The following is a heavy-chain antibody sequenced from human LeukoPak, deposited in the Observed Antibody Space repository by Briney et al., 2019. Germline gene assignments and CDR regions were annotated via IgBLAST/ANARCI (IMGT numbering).Heavy chain of an antibody. CDR1: GGYISSSSYY. CDR2: IYYSGST. D-gene: IGHD6-19*01. V-gene: IGHV4-39*01. J-gene: IGHJ4*02. Sequence: PSETLSLTCTVSGGYISSSSYYWGWIRQPPGKGLEWIGSIYYSGSTYYNPSLKSRVTISVDTSKNQFSLKLSSVTAADTAVYYCAGVAGLDYWGQGTLVSVSS. CDR3: AGVAGLDY.